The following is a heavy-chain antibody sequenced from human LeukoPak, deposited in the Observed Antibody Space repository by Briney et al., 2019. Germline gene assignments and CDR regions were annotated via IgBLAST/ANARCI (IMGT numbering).Heavy chain of an antibody. Sequence: ASVKVSCKASGYXFTGYYIHWVRQAPGQGLKWMGWINPNSGGTNYAQKFQGRVTMTRDTSISTAYMELSRLRSDDTAVYYCARNFYFDSSGYYHYWGQGTLVTVSS. D-gene: IGHD3-22*01. CDR3: ARNFYFDSSGYYHY. CDR1: GYXFTGYY. CDR2: INPNSGGT. V-gene: IGHV1-2*02. J-gene: IGHJ4*02.